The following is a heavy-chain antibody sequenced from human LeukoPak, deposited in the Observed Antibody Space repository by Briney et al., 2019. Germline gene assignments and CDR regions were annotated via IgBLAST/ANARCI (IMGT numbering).Heavy chain of an antibody. J-gene: IGHJ4*02. D-gene: IGHD1-26*01. CDR1: GYTFTSYH. CDR3: ARELSGCYYFDY. CDR2: IDSSGGNT. V-gene: IGHV1-46*01. Sequence: ASVKVSCKASGYTFTSYHIHWVRQAPGQGLEWMGTIDSSGGNTIYAQKFQGRITMTRDTSTTTVYMELSSLTSEDTAVYYCARELSGCYYFDYWGQKTLVTVSS.